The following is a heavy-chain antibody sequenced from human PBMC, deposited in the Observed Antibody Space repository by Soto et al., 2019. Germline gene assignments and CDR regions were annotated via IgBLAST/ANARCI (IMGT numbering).Heavy chain of an antibody. V-gene: IGHV3-21*01. Sequence: GGSLRLSCAASGFSLSTYSMNWVRQAPGKGLEWVSSISSSSNNIYYADSVKGRFTISRDNAKNSLFLQVNSLRDEDTAVYYCAKDQGSSWYEIDYWGQGT. J-gene: IGHJ4*02. CDR1: GFSLSTYS. CDR2: ISSSSNNI. CDR3: AKDQGSSWYEIDY. D-gene: IGHD6-13*01.